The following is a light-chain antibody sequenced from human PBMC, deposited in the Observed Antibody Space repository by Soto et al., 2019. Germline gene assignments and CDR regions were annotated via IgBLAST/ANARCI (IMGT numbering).Light chain of an antibody. CDR1: QSVSSSY. V-gene: IGKV3-20*01. CDR3: QQYDTSPRT. J-gene: IGKJ1*01. Sequence: PGERVTLSCRASQSVSSSYLTWYQQKPGQAPRLLIYGASTRATGIPARFSGSGSGTDFTLSISRLEPEDFAVYYCQQYDTSPRTFGQGTKVDIK. CDR2: GAS.